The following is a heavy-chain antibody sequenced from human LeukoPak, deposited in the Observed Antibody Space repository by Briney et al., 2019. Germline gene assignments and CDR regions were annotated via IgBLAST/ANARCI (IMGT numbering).Heavy chain of an antibody. Sequence: PGGSLRLSCAASGFTFSDYYMSWIRQAPGKGLEWVSYISSSGSTIYYADSVKGRFTISRDNAKNSLYLQMNSLRAEDTAVYYCARDCISGSSGYYYGMDVWGQGTTVTVSS. CDR1: GFTFSDYY. CDR2: ISSSGSTI. V-gene: IGHV3-11*01. D-gene: IGHD6-19*01. CDR3: ARDCISGSSGYYYGMDV. J-gene: IGHJ6*02.